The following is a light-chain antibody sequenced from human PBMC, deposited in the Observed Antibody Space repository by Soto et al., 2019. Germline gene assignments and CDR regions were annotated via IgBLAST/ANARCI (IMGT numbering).Light chain of an antibody. Sequence: QSALTQPASVSGSPGQSITISCTGTSSDVGSRNLVSWYQQYPGKAPKLIIFEASKRPSGVSNRFSGSKSGSTASLTISGLQAEDEADYYCCSHAGSSNYVFGTGTKLIVL. CDR2: EAS. V-gene: IGLV2-23*01. J-gene: IGLJ1*01. CDR1: SSDVGSRNL. CDR3: CSHAGSSNYV.